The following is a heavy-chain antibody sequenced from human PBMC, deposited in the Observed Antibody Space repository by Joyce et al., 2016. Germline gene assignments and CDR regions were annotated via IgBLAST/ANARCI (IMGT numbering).Heavy chain of an antibody. D-gene: IGHD6-6*01. J-gene: IGHJ4*02. CDR1: GGSISSGGYY. Sequence: QVQLQESGPGLVKPSQTLSLTCAVSGGSISSGGYYWSWIRRYPGKGLEWIGYIYNSGSTYYNPSLKSRIIISADTTKNHVSLKLSSVTAADTAVYYCARAGSTAARSFASWGQGSLVTVS. V-gene: IGHV4-31*11. CDR2: IYNSGST. CDR3: ARAGSTAARSFAS.